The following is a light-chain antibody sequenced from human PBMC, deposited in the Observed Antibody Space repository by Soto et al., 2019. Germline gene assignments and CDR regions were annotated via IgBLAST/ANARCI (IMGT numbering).Light chain of an antibody. Sequence: QSVLTQPHSASGSPGQSVTISCTGTKSDVGVYDFVSWYQHLPGKAPRLIIYEVFQRPSGVPERFSASKSGNTASLTVSGLQAADEADYFCKSYAGSNTYVFGSGTKVTVL. J-gene: IGLJ1*01. CDR2: EVF. CDR3: KSYAGSNTYV. CDR1: KSDVGVYDF. V-gene: IGLV2-8*01.